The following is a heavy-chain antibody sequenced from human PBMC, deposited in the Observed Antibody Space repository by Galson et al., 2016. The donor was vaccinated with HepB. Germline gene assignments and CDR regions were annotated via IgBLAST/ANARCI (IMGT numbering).Heavy chain of an antibody. V-gene: IGHV4-31*03. CDR3: ARVEEVATISRWFDP. CDR2: IYYSGST. D-gene: IGHD5-12*01. J-gene: IGHJ5*02. CDR1: GGSISSGGYY. Sequence: TLSLTCTVSGGSISSGGYYWSWIRQHPGKGLEWIGYIYYSGSTYYNPSLKSRVTISVDTSKNQFSLKLSSVTATDTAVYYCARVEEVATISRWFDPWGQGTLVTVSS.